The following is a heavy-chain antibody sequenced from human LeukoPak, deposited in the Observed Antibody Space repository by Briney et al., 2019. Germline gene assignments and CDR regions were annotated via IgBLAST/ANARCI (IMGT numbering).Heavy chain of an antibody. D-gene: IGHD3-9*01. CDR1: GGTFSSYA. V-gene: IGHV1-18*01. Sequence: VASVKVSCKASGGTFSSYAISWVRQAPGQGLEWIGWITPSNGNTHYAQNFQGRVTVTTDTSTSTVYMGLGSLRSDDTAVYYCARDGYYDILTGTDFWGQGTLVTVSS. CDR2: ITPSNGNT. J-gene: IGHJ4*02. CDR3: ARDGYYDILTGTDF.